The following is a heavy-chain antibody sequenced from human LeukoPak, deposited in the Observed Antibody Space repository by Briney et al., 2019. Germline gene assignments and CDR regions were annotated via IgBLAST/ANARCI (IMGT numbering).Heavy chain of an antibody. J-gene: IGHJ4*02. CDR1: GGSFSGYY. CDR3: ARDGSIVGAGIGY. Sequence: SETLSLTCAVYGGSFSGYYWSWIRQPPGKWLEWIGEINHSGSTNYNPSLKSRVTISVDTSKNQFSLKLSSVTAADTAVYYCARDGSIVGAGIGYWGQGPLVTVSS. CDR2: INHSGST. V-gene: IGHV4-34*01. D-gene: IGHD1-26*01.